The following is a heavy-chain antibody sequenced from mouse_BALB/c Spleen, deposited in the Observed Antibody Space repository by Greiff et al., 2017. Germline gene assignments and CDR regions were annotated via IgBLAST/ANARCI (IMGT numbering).Heavy chain of an antibody. J-gene: IGHJ2*01. CDR3: ARGGSSYFDY. V-gene: IGHV5-17*02. D-gene: IGHD1-1*01. CDR1: GFTFSSFG. Sequence: DVMLVESGGGLVQPGGSRKLSCAASGFTFSSFGMHWVRQAPEKGLEWVAYISSGSSTIYYADTVKGRFTISRDNPKNTLFLQMTSLRSEDTAMYYCARGGSSYFDYWGQGTTLTVSS. CDR2: ISSGSSTI.